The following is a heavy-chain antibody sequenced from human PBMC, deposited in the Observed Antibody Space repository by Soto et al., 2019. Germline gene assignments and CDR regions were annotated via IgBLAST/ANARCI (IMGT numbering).Heavy chain of an antibody. CDR1: GCTFSIYA. J-gene: IGHJ4*02. Sequence: GWSLRLSCAASGCTFSIYAMTWVRQAPGKGLEWVSAISGSGGTTYYADSVKGRFTISRDTSKNTLYLQMNSLRVEDTALYYSAKVGDRSSAWTDLDYWGPGPLVTV. D-gene: IGHD3-22*01. V-gene: IGHV3-23*01. CDR2: ISGSGGTT. CDR3: AKVGDRSSAWTDLDY.